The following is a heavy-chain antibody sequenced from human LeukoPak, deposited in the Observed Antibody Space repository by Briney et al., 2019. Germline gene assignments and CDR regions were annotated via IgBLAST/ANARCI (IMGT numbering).Heavy chain of an antibody. D-gene: IGHD3-22*01. Sequence: PGGSLRLSCAASGFTFSSYGMHWVRQAPGKGLEWVAVIWYDGSNKYYADSVKGRFTISRDNSKNTLYLQMNSLRAEDTAVYYCAKADDDSSGYVGAFDIWGQGTMVTVSS. CDR1: GFTFSSYG. J-gene: IGHJ3*02. CDR2: IWYDGSNK. V-gene: IGHV3-33*06. CDR3: AKADDDSSGYVGAFDI.